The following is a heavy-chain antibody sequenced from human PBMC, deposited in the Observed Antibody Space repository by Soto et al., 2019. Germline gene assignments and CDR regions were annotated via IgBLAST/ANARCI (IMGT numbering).Heavy chain of an antibody. D-gene: IGHD2-15*01. J-gene: IGHJ4*02. CDR2: ISYGGGTT. Sequence: GGSLRLSCAASEFTFSNYAMSWVRQAPGKGLEWVSAISYGGGTTYYADSVKGRFTISRDNSKNTLYLQMNSLRSEDTAVYYCARDLGGWPDYWGQGTLVTVSS. CDR3: ARDLGGWPDY. V-gene: IGHV3-23*01. CDR1: EFTFSNYA.